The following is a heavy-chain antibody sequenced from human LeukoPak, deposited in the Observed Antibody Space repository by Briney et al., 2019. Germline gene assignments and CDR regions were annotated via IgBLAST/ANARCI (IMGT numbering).Heavy chain of an antibody. Sequence: GGSLRPSCAASGFTVSSNYISWVRQAPGKGPEWVSVIYSGGNTYYADSVKGRFTISRDNSKNTVYLQMDSLRAEDTAMYYCARGLLKTVAFFDYWGQGTLVTVSS. D-gene: IGHD6-19*01. J-gene: IGHJ4*02. CDR2: IYSGGNT. CDR3: ARGLLKTVAFFDY. CDR1: GFTVSSNY. V-gene: IGHV3-53*01.